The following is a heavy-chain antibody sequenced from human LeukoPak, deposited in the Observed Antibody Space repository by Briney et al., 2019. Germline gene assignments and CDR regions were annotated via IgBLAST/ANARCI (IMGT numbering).Heavy chain of an antibody. Sequence: GSLRLSCAAPGVTFSSYAMSWVRQAPGKGLGRGSAISGIGGSTYYADSVKGRVTISRDNSKKTRYLQMKSLRAEETPAYNNAKSVAGTYAVDYWGQGTLVSVSS. CDR1: GVTFSSYA. CDR3: AKSVAGTYAVDY. J-gene: IGHJ4*02. D-gene: IGHD6-19*01. V-gene: IGHV3-23*01. CDR2: ISGIGGST.